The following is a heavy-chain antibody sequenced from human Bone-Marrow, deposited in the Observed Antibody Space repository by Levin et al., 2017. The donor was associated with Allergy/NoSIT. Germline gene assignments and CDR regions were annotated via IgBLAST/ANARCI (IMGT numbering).Heavy chain of an antibody. J-gene: IGHJ5*02. CDR3: ARVVYCSGGSCSGLIWFDP. D-gene: IGHD2-15*01. Sequence: SETLSLTCTVSGGSISSGGYYWSWIRQHPGKGLEWIGYIYYSGSTYYNPSLKSRVTISVDTSKNQFSLKLSSVTAADTAVYYCARVVYCSGGSCSGLIWFDPWGQGTLVTVSS. CDR1: GGSISSGGYY. V-gene: IGHV4-31*03. CDR2: IYYSGST.